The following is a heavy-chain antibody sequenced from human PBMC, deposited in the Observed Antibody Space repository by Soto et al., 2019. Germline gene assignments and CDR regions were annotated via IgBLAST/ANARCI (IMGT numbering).Heavy chain of an antibody. CDR1: GFTFSSYW. D-gene: IGHD3-10*01. CDR2: IKQDGSEK. J-gene: IGHJ6*02. Sequence: PGGSLRLSCAASGFTFSSYWMSWVRQAPGKGLEWVANIKQDGSEKYYVDSVKGRFTISRDNAKNSLYLQMNSLRAEDTAVYYCARRFPHYHYGMAVWGQGTTVTVSS. CDR3: ARRFPHYHYGMAV. V-gene: IGHV3-7*01.